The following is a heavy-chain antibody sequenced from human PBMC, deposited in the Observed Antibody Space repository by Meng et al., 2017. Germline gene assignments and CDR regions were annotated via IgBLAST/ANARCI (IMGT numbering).Heavy chain of an antibody. D-gene: IGHD3-10*01. Sequence: QGHPQRGGAGLFTPSETLSLTCAGYGGSFSGYYWSWIRQPPGKGLEWIGEINHSGSTNYNPSLKSRVTISVDTSKNQFSLKLSSVTAADTAVYYCARVRRWAFDIWGQGTMVTVSS. CDR1: GGSFSGYY. V-gene: IGHV4-34*01. CDR2: INHSGST. CDR3: ARVRRWAFDI. J-gene: IGHJ3*02.